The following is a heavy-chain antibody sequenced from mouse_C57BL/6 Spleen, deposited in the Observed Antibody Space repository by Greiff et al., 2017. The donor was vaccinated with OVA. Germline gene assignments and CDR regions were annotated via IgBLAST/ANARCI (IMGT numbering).Heavy chain of an antibody. J-gene: IGHJ4*01. CDR3: ARGEDGDYAMDY. Sequence: VQLKESGPELVKPGASVKISCKASGYSFTGYSMHWVKQSSEKSLEWIGEINPSTGGTSYNQKFKGKATLTVDKSSSTAYMQLKSLTSEDSAVYYCARGEDGDYAMDYWGQGTSVTVSS. V-gene: IGHV1-43*01. CDR2: INPSTGGT. CDR1: GYSFTGYS.